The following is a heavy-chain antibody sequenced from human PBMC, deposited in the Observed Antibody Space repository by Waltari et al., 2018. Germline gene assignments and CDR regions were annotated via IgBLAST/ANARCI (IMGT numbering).Heavy chain of an antibody. D-gene: IGHD6-25*01. CDR1: GYSISSGHS. CDR3: ARLSGHDAFDI. Sequence: VQLQESGPGLVKPSETLSLTCAVTGYSISSGHSWGWIRQPPGKGLEWIGSIYHSGSTYYNPSLKSRVTISVDTSKNQFSLKLSSVTAADTAVYYCARLSGHDAFDIWGQGTMVTVSS. V-gene: IGHV4-38-2*01. J-gene: IGHJ3*02. CDR2: IYHSGST.